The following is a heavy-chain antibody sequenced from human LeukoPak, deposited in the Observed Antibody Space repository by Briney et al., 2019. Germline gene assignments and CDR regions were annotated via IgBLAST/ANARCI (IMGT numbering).Heavy chain of an antibody. CDR1: GFTFSSYY. CDR3: ARDLYYDSSGSDARLLFDY. J-gene: IGHJ4*02. D-gene: IGHD3-22*01. V-gene: IGHV3-7*01. Sequence: GGSLRLSCAASGFTFSSYYMSWVRQAPGKGLEWVANIKQDGDEKHYVDSVKGRFTISRDNAKNTLYLQMNSLRAEDTAVYYCARDLYYDSSGSDARLLFDYWGQGTLVTVSS. CDR2: IKQDGDEK.